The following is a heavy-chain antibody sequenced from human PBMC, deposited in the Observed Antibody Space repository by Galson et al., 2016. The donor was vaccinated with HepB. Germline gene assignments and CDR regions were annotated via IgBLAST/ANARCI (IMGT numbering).Heavy chain of an antibody. Sequence: ETLSLTCTVSGASISGYYLSWIRQPPGKGLEWIGYIYYSGRTNYNPSLKGRVTISVDTSKNQFSLKLSSMTAADTAVYYCARDDSGGWYGFHYGMDVWGHGTMVTVS. CDR1: GASISGYY. J-gene: IGHJ6*02. CDR3: ARDDSGGWYGFHYGMDV. V-gene: IGHV4-59*01. D-gene: IGHD6-19*01. CDR2: IYYSGRT.